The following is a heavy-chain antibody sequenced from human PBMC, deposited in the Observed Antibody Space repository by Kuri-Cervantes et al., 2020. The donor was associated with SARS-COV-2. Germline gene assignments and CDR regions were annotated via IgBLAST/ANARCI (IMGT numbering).Heavy chain of an antibody. CDR2: ISSSSSYI. D-gene: IGHD6-19*01. V-gene: IGHV3-21*01. CDR1: GFTFSSYR. CDR3: ARYRSGWSFDY. Sequence: GGSLRLSCAASGFTFSSYRMDWVRQAPGKGLEWVSSISSSSSYIYYADSVKGRFTISRDNAKNSLYLQMNSLRAEDTAVYYCARYRSGWSFDYWGQGTLVTVSS. J-gene: IGHJ4*02.